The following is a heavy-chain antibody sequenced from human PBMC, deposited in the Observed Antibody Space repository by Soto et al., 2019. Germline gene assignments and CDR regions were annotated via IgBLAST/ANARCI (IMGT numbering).Heavy chain of an antibody. V-gene: IGHV4-59*01. Sequence: QVQLQESGPGLVKPSETLSVTCTVSGGSISSSYWSWIRQPPGKGLEWIGYVYYSGSTNYNPSLKSRVTISIDTSKNQFSLKLSSVTAADTAVYYWARVTGEDSGGSPTRSGMDVWGQGTTVTVSS. CDR2: VYYSGST. J-gene: IGHJ6*02. CDR3: ARVTGEDSGGSPTRSGMDV. D-gene: IGHD2-15*01. CDR1: GGSISSSY.